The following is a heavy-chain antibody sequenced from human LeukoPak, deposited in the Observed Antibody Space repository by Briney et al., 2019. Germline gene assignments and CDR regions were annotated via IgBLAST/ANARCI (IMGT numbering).Heavy chain of an antibody. D-gene: IGHD3-10*01. CDR2: INPNSGGT. CDR3: AREDGSGSRNWFDP. V-gene: IGHV1-2*02. CDR1: GYTFTGYY. Sequence: ASVKVSCKASGYTFTGYYMHWVRRAPGQGLEWMGWINPNSGGTNYAQKLQGRVTMTTDTSTSTAYMELRSLRSDDTAVYYCAREDGSGSRNWFDPWGQGTLVTVSS. J-gene: IGHJ5*02.